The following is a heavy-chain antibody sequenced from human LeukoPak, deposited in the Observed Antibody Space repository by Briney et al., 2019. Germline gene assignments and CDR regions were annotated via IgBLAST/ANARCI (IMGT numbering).Heavy chain of an antibody. CDR3: ARAWGHSSSWYYFDY. CDR2: ISSSGSYI. V-gene: IGHV3-21*01. D-gene: IGHD6-13*01. J-gene: IGHJ4*02. CDR1: GFTFSTYA. Sequence: GGSLRLSCVASGFTFSTYAMRWARQAPGKGLEWVSSISSSGSYIYYADSVKGRFTIPRDNAKNSLYLQMNSLRAEDTAVYYCARAWGHSSSWYYFDYWGQGTLVTVSS.